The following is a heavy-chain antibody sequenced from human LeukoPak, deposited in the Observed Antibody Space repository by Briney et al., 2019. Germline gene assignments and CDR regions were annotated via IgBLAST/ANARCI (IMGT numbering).Heavy chain of an antibody. CDR2: ISSSSSYI. CDR1: GFTFSSYS. Sequence: GGSLRLSCAASGFTFSSYSMNWVRQAPGKGLEWVSSISSSSSYIYYADSVKGRFTISRDNAKNSLYLQMNSLRAEDTAVYYCARVGPSSGSFFDYWGRGTLVTVSS. V-gene: IGHV3-21*01. CDR3: ARVGPSSGSFFDY. J-gene: IGHJ4*02. D-gene: IGHD1-26*01.